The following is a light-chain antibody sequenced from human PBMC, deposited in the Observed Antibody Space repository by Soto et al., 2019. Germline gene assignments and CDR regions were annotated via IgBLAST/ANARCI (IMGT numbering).Light chain of an antibody. CDR3: QQYKSYWT. CDR1: QAISSA. V-gene: IGKV1-13*02. Sequence: ANQLTQSPSSLSASVGDRVTITCRASQAISSALAWYQQKPGKXPXXLIYDASTLQSGVPSRFSGSGSGTEFTLTINSLQPDDFATDDCQQYKSYWTFGQGTKVDIK. CDR2: DAS. J-gene: IGKJ1*01.